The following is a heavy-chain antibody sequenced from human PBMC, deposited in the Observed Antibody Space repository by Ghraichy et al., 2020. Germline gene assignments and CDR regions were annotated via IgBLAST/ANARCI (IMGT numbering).Heavy chain of an antibody. CDR3: ARLVDSSSWYWAGYYYYYGMDV. Sequence: ASVKVSCKASGYTFTSYGISWVRQAPGQGLEWMGWISAYNGNTNYAQKLQGRVTMTTDTSTSTAYMELRSLRSDDTAVYYCARLVDSSSWYWAGYYYYYGMDVWGQGTTVTVSS. CDR2: ISAYNGNT. D-gene: IGHD6-13*01. CDR1: GYTFTSYG. J-gene: IGHJ6*02. V-gene: IGHV1-18*01.